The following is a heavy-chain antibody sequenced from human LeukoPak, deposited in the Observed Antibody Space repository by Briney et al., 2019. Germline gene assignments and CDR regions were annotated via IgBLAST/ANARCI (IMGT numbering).Heavy chain of an antibody. J-gene: IGHJ4*02. Sequence: QSGGSLRLSCAASGVTLRNYAMSWIRQAPGKVLQWVSVISGAGESTYYADSVRGRFTISRDKSKNTLYLQMNNVRAEDTAIYYCAKDRDCSSTGCYVFANWGQGPLVTVSS. V-gene: IGHV3-23*01. CDR1: GVTLRNYA. CDR2: ISGAGEST. CDR3: AKDRDCSSTGCYVFAN. D-gene: IGHD2-2*01.